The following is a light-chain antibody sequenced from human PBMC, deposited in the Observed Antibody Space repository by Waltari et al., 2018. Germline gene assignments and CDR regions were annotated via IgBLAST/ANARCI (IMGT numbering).Light chain of an antibody. CDR1: QSGSSN. J-gene: IGKJ3*01. Sequence: SASQSGSSNFAWYQQKPGQAPRLLISCASTRATGIPARLSGSGSGTEFTLTISSLHSEDFAIYYCQQYHSWPPIFTFGPGTKVDIK. CDR3: QQYHSWPPIFT. CDR2: CAS. V-gene: IGKV3-15*01.